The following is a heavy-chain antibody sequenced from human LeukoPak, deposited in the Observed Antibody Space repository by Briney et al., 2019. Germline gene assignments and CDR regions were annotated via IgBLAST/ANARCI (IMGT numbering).Heavy chain of an antibody. D-gene: IGHD1-7*01. CDR2: ISYDGSNK. Sequence: GGSLRLSCAVSGFTFSSYAMHWVRQAPGKGLEWVAVISYDGSNKYYAHSVKGRFTISRDNSKNALYLQMNSLRAEDTAVYYCARDRGKLELPIYWGQGTLVTVSS. V-gene: IGHV3-30-3*01. CDR3: ARDRGKLELPIY. CDR1: GFTFSSYA. J-gene: IGHJ4*02.